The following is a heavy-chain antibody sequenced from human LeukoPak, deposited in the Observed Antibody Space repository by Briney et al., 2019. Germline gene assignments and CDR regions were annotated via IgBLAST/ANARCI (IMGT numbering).Heavy chain of an antibody. CDR3: VRFCSGDSCQSPGGFDI. Sequence: GGSLRLSCAASGFTFSSYWMHWVRQAPGKGLVWVSRINSDGSNTTYADSVKGRFTISRDNAKNTLYLQMNSLRAEDTAVYYCVRFCSGDSCQSPGGFDIWGQGTMVTVSS. D-gene: IGHD2-15*01. CDR1: GFTFSSYW. CDR2: INSDGSNT. V-gene: IGHV3-74*01. J-gene: IGHJ3*02.